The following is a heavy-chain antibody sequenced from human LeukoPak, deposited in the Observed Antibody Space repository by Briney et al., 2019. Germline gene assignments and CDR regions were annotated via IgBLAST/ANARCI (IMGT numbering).Heavy chain of an antibody. CDR2: INPNSGGT. Sequence: ASVKVSCKASGYTFTGYYMHWVRQAPGQGLEWMGWINPNSGGTNYAQKFQGRVTMTRDTSISTAYMGLSRLRSDDTAVYYCASFTMVRGASAPFDYWGQGTQVTVSS. D-gene: IGHD3-10*01. CDR1: GYTFTGYY. CDR3: ASFTMVRGASAPFDY. J-gene: IGHJ4*02. V-gene: IGHV1-2*02.